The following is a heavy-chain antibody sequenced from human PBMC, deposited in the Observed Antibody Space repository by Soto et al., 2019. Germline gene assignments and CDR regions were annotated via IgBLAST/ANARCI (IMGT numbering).Heavy chain of an antibody. V-gene: IGHV3-15*07. D-gene: IGHD2-2*01. CDR1: GFTFTNAW. CDR2: IKSKTDGGTA. J-gene: IGHJ6*02. CDR3: ASGGVPAAAKGYSCDGMAV. Sequence: EVQLVESGGGLVKPGVSLRLSCAASGFTFTNAWMNWVRQAPGKGLEWVGRIKSKTDGGTADYAAPVKGRFTISRDDSRTTLYRQMNSLKAEDPAVYDCASGGVPAAAKGYSCDGMAVWGQGPTVTVPS.